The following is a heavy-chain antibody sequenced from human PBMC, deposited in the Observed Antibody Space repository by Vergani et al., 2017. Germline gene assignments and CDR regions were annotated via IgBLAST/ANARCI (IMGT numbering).Heavy chain of an antibody. J-gene: IGHJ4*02. CDR2: IRYDGSNK. V-gene: IGHV3-30*02. Sequence: QVHLVESGGGVVQPGRSLRLSCVVSGFTSSYYGMHWVRQAPGKGLEWVAFIRYDGSNKYYADSVKGRFTISRDNSKNTLYLQMNSLRAEDTAVYYCAKPYRYFDWLSPFDYWGQGTLVTVSS. CDR3: AKPYRYFDWLSPFDY. D-gene: IGHD3-9*01. CDR1: GFTSSYYG.